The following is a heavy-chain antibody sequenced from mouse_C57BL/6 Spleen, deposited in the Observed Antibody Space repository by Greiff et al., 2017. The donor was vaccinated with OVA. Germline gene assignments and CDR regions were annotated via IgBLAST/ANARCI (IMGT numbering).Heavy chain of an antibody. J-gene: IGHJ3*02. CDR3: TAALFLRDGR. Sequence: VQLQQSGAELVRPGASVKLSCTASGFNIKDYYMNWVKQRPEQGLEWIGRINPEDGDTEYAPKFQGKATLTADTSSNTAYLQLSSLTSEDTAVYYCTAALFLRDGRWGQGTLVTVSA. CDR2: INPEDGDT. CDR1: GFNIKDYY. V-gene: IGHV14-1*01. D-gene: IGHD1-1*01.